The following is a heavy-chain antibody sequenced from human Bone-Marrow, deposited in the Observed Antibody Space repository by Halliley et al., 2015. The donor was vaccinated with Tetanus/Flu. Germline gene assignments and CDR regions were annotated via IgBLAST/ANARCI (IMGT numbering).Heavy chain of an antibody. CDR2: VHYSGST. Sequence: LRLSCTVSGGSINSYYWSWIRQPPGKGLEWIGYVHYSGSTNYNPSLKSRVTISVDRSKNQFSLKVRSVTAADTAVYYCARDSSWNGVDYSDYWGQGTLVTVSS. CDR1: GGSINSYY. CDR3: ARDSSWNGVDYSDY. D-gene: IGHD6-13*01. V-gene: IGHV4-59*01. J-gene: IGHJ4*02.